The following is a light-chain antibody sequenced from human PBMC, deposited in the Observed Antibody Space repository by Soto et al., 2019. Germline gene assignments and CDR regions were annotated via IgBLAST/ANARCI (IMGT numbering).Light chain of an antibody. CDR1: NIGNKR. V-gene: IGLV3-21*04. CDR2: YDS. J-gene: IGLJ1*01. CDR3: QVWDIMTDNYV. Sequence: SYELTQSPSVSVAPEKTATITCGGNNIGNKRVHWYRQKPGQAPVLRISYDSDRPSGIPERFSGSNSGNTATLTISRVEAGDEADYYCQVWDIMTDNYVFGSGTKLTVL.